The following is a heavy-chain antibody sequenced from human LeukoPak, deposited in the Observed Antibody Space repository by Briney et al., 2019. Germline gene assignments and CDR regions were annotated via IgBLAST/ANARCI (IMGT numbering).Heavy chain of an antibody. CDR2: ISGSGGST. J-gene: IGHJ5*02. CDR1: GFTFSSYA. D-gene: IGHD5-18*01. CDR3: ARDTQGYSYGYLVDP. Sequence: GGSLRLSCAASGFTFSSYAMSWVRQAPGKGLEWVSAISGSGGSTYYADSVKGRFTISRDNSKNTLYLQMNSLRAEDTAVYYCARDTQGYSYGYLVDPWGQGTLVTVSS. V-gene: IGHV3-23*01.